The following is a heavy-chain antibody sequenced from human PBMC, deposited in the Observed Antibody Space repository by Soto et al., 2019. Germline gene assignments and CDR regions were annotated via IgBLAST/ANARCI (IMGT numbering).Heavy chain of an antibody. Sequence: GGSLRLSCAASGFTFSSYGMHWVRQAPGKGLEWVAVISYDGSNKYYADSVKGRFTIPRDNSKNTLYLQMNSLRAEDTAVYYCAKGYSGYDWIVDYWGQGTLVTVSS. CDR2: ISYDGSNK. V-gene: IGHV3-30*18. CDR3: AKGYSGYDWIVDY. CDR1: GFTFSSYG. J-gene: IGHJ4*02. D-gene: IGHD5-12*01.